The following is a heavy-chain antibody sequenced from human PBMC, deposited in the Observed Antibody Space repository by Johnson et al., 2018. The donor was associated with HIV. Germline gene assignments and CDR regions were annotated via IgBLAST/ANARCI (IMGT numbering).Heavy chain of an antibody. CDR3: AGAFGELLLAFDI. J-gene: IGHJ3*02. Sequence: QVQLVESGGGLVKPGGSLRLSCAASGFTLSDYYMSWIRQAPGKGLEWVSYISSSGSTIYYADSVKGRFTISRDNAKNSLYLKMNSLRDEDTAVYYCAGAFGELLLAFDIWGQGTMVTVSS. D-gene: IGHD1-26*01. V-gene: IGHV3-11*04. CDR2: ISSSGSTI. CDR1: GFTLSDYY.